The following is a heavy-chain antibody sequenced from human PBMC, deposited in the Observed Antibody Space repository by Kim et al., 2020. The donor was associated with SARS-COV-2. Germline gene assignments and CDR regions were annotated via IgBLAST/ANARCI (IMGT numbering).Heavy chain of an antibody. J-gene: IGHJ6*02. CDR1: GFTFSSYA. V-gene: IGHV3-30*04. CDR2: ISYDGSNK. CDR3: ARGPYYYYGMDV. Sequence: GGSLRLSCAASGFTFSSYAMHWVRQAPGKGLEWVAVISYDGSNKYYADSVKGRFTISRDNSKNTLYLQMNSLRAEDTAVYYCARGPYYYYGMDVWGQGTT.